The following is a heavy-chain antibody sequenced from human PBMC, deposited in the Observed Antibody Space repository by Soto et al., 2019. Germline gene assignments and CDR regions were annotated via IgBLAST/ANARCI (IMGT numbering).Heavy chain of an antibody. V-gene: IGHV5-51*01. D-gene: IGHD2-2*01. Sequence: GESLKISCKGSGYSFTSYWIGWVRQMPGKGLEWMGIIYPGDSDTRYSPSFQGQVTISADKSISTAYLQWSSLKASDTAMYYCARHQSRHGCSSTSCYVGPQSNYYYYYGMDVWGQGTTVTVSS. CDR3: ARHQSRHGCSSTSCYVGPQSNYYYYYGMDV. J-gene: IGHJ6*02. CDR2: IYPGDSDT. CDR1: GYSFTSYW.